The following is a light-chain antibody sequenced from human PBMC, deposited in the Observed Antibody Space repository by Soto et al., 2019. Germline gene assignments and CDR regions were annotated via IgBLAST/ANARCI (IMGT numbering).Light chain of an antibody. Sequence: EIVLTQSPASLSWSPGDWVTLSSWASQYINTRLAWYQHRPGQAPRLLIYQTSIRAAGIPARFSASGSGTDFTLTISDVQPEDFALYYCHQRQSWPRTFGQGTKVDIK. CDR1: QYINTR. J-gene: IGKJ1*01. CDR3: HQRQSWPRT. V-gene: IGKV3-11*01. CDR2: QTS.